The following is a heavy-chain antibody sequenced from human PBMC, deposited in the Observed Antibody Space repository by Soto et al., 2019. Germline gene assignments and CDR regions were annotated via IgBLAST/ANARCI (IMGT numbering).Heavy chain of an antibody. CDR3: ARELSSGWRSGPYFDY. J-gene: IGHJ4*02. V-gene: IGHV1-69*06. Sequence: GASVKVSCKASGGTFSSYAISWVRQAPGQGLEWMGGIIPIFGTANYAQKFQGRVTITADKSTSTAYMELSSLRSEDTAVYYCARELSSGWRSGPYFDYWGQGTLVTVSS. D-gene: IGHD6-19*01. CDR2: IIPIFGTA. CDR1: GGTFSSYA.